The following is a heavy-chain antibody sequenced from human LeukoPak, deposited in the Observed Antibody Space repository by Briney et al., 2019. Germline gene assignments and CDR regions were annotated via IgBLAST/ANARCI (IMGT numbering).Heavy chain of an antibody. CDR1: GGSINSYY. CDR3: ARDSSTGEFDY. V-gene: IGHV4-59*01. Sequence: PSETLSLTCTVSGGSINSYYWNWIRQSPGKGLEWIGYTYYSGSTNYNPSLKSRVTISIDTSKNQFSLKLSSATAADTAVYYCARDSSTGEFDYWGQGTLVTVSS. CDR2: TYYSGST. D-gene: IGHD7-27*01. J-gene: IGHJ4*02.